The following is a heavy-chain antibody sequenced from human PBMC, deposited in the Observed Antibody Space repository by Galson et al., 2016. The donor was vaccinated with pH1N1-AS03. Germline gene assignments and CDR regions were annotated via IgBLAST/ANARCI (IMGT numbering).Heavy chain of an antibody. V-gene: IGHV3-7*03. CDR1: GFSFSSYW. CDR3: TRGGYSSTWYWVY. Sequence: LRLSCAASGFSFSSYWMTWVRLTPGKGLEWVANINQDGSAVHYVDSVKGRFTISRDNAKNSLSLQMNSLRDEDTAVYYCTRGGYSSTWYWVYWGQGTLVTVSS. D-gene: IGHD6-13*01. CDR2: INQDGSAV. J-gene: IGHJ4*02.